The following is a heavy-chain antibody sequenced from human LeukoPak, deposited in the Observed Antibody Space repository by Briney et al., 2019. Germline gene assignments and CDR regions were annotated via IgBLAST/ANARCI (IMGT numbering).Heavy chain of an antibody. D-gene: IGHD3/OR15-3a*01. CDR1: GYTFTSYY. CDR3: ARDRLDLREYYFDY. V-gene: IGHV1-46*01. Sequence: GASVKVSCKASGYTFTSYYMHWVRQAPGQGLEWMGVINPSGESTSYPQKFQGRVTMTRDTSTSTVYMELSSLTSEDTAIYYCARDRLDLREYYFDYWGQGSLVTVSS. CDR2: INPSGEST. J-gene: IGHJ4*02.